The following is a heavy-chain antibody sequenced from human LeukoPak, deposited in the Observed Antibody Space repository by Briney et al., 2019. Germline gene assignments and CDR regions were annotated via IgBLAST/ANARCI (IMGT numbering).Heavy chain of an antibody. CDR3: ARGGYSYEHNWFDP. J-gene: IGHJ5*02. V-gene: IGHV4-39*01. CDR2: IYYSGST. D-gene: IGHD5-18*01. Sequence: SETLSLTCTVSGASISSTTYYWGWIRQPPRKGLEWIASIYYSGSTYYNPSLKSRVTISVDTSKNQFSLKLSSVTAADTAVYYCARGGYSYEHNWFDPWGQGTLVTVSS. CDR1: GASISSTTYY.